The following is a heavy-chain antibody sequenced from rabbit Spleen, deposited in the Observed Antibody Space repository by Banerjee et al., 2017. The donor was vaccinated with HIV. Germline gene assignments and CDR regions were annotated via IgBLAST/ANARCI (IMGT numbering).Heavy chain of an antibody. CDR3: ARGSATMTMVIIGYYFNL. CDR2: INTWSGRP. CDR1: GFSFNDDYV. D-gene: IGHD2-1*01. V-gene: IGHV1S45*01. J-gene: IGHJ4*01. Sequence: QEQLEESGGGLVQPGGSLTLPCTASGFSFNDDYVMCCVRHAPGKGLKWIACINTWSGRPVYANWAKGRFTMSKTSSTTVTLQMTSLTVADTATYFFARGSATMTMVIIGYYFNLWGPGTLVTVS.